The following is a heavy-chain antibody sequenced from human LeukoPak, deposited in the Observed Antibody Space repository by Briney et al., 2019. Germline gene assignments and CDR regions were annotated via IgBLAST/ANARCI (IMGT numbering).Heavy chain of an antibody. Sequence: GGSLRLSCAASGFTFSSYWMSWVRQAPGKGLEWVANIKQDGSEKYYVDSVKGRFTISRDNAKNSLYLQMNSLRAEDTAVYYCARDLSSSHSGYDYGYYFDYWGQGTLVTVSS. CDR1: GFTFSSYW. CDR3: ARDLSSSHSGYDYGYYFDY. CDR2: IKQDGSEK. D-gene: IGHD5-12*01. V-gene: IGHV3-7*01. J-gene: IGHJ4*02.